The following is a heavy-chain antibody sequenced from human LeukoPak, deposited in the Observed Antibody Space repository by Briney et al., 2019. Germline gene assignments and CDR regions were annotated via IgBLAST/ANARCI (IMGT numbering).Heavy chain of an antibody. CDR3: ARDRIAAAGYFDY. J-gene: IGHJ4*02. CDR2: IIPIFGTA. CDR1: GGTFSSYA. V-gene: IGHV1-69*05. D-gene: IGHD6-13*01. Sequence: ASVTVSCKASGGTFSSYAISWVRQAPGQGLEWMGGIIPIFGTANYAQKVQGRVTITTDESTSTAYMELSSLRSEDTAVYYCARDRIAAAGYFDYWGQGTLVTVSS.